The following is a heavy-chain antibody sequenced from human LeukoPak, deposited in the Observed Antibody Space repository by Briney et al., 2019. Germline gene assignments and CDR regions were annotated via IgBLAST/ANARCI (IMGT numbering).Heavy chain of an antibody. CDR3: AKNWGPLHM. J-gene: IGHJ3*02. V-gene: IGHV3-23*01. CDR1: GFPFRNFA. CDR2: IGAAGT. D-gene: IGHD3-16*01. Sequence: SGGSLSLLCAPSGFPFRNFAMSWVRQAPGKGLEWLSSIGAAGTYYADSVKGRFTISRDDSKNTVYLQLNSLRVDDTALYYCAKNWGPLHMWGQGTMVTVSS.